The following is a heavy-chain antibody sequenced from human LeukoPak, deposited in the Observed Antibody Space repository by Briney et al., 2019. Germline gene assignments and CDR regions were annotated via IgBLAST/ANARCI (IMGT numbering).Heavy chain of an antibody. CDR3: ARVRPITIFGVVSPMDV. CDR2: INPNSGGT. D-gene: IGHD3-3*01. J-gene: IGHJ6*02. V-gene: IGHV1-2*02. CDR1: GYTFTGYY. Sequence: ASVKVSCKASGYTFTGYYMHWVRQAPGQGLEWMGWINPNSGGTNYAQKFQGGVTMTRDTSISTAYMELSRLRSDDTAVYYCARVRPITIFGVVSPMDVWGQGTTVTVSS.